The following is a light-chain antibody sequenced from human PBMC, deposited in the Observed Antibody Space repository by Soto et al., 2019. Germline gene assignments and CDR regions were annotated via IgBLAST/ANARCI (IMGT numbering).Light chain of an antibody. CDR2: KAS. V-gene: IGKV1-5*03. CDR1: RIDSTL. J-gene: IGKJ1*01. CDR3: QQYDM. Sequence: DIQITQFPSTLSSSVGDTVTITCRSSRIDSTLLAWYQQIPGGAPKLLIYKASILESGVPSRFSGSGSGTEFTLTNTSLQPEDFATYYCQQYDMFGPGTKVDIK.